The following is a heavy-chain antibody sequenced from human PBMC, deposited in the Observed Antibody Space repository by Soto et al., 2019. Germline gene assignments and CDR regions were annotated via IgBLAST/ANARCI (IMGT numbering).Heavy chain of an antibody. CDR1: GFTFSSYG. J-gene: IGHJ4*02. CDR3: ASFEPQDTATHTPVDY. Sequence: QVQLVESGGGVVQPGRSLRLSCAASGFTFSSYGMHWVRQAPGKGLEWVAVIWYDGSNKYYADSVKGRFTISRDNSKNTLYLQMNSLRAEDTAVYYCASFEPQDTATHTPVDYWGQGTLVTVSS. V-gene: IGHV3-33*01. D-gene: IGHD5-18*01. CDR2: IWYDGSNK.